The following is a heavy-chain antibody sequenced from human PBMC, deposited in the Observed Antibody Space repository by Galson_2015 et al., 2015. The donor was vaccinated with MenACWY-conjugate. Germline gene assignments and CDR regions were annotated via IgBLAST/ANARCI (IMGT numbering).Heavy chain of an antibody. CDR3: AREESGTYSFAY. D-gene: IGHD1-26*01. CDR2: TYYRPQWNN. V-gene: IGHV6-1*01. J-gene: IGHJ4*02. Sequence: CAISGDSVSSNTAAWNWIRQSPSRGLEWLGRTYYRPQWNNDYTISVRGRITINPDTSKNQVSLHLNSVTPEDTAVYYCAREESGTYSFAYWGQGTLVTVSS. CDR1: GDSVSSNTAA.